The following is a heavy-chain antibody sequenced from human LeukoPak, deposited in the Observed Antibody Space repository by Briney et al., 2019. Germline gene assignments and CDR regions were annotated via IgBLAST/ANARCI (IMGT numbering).Heavy chain of an antibody. CDR3: ARTLYYDSSGFHY. Sequence: SETLSLTCTVSGGSISSYYWSWIRQPPGKGLEWIGYIYYSGSTNYNPSLKSRVTISVDTSKNQFSLKLSSVTAADTAVYHCARTLYYDSSGFHYWGQGTLVTVSS. J-gene: IGHJ4*02. D-gene: IGHD3-22*01. CDR1: GGSISSYY. CDR2: IYYSGST. V-gene: IGHV4-59*08.